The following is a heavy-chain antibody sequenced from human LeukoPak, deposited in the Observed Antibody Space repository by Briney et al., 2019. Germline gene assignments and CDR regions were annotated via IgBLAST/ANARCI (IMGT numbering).Heavy chain of an antibody. Sequence: ASVKVSCKASGYTFTSYDINWVRQATGRGLEWMGWMNPNSGNTGYAQKFQGRVTMTRNTSISTAYMELSSLRSEDTAVYYCARGPANYYDSSGYGANYWGQGTLVTVSS. CDR3: ARGPANYYDSSGYGANY. CDR2: MNPNSGNT. J-gene: IGHJ4*02. D-gene: IGHD3-22*01. V-gene: IGHV1-8*01. CDR1: GYTFTSYD.